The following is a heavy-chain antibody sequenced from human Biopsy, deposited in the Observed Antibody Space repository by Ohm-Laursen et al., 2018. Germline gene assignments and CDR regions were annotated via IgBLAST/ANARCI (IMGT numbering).Heavy chain of an antibody. CDR2: ISYSGNT. Sequence: TLSLTWAVSSGSISSYYWSWIRQPPRKGLEWIGYISYSGNTNYNPSLKSRVTMSVDTSKNQFSLKVYSVTAADTAIYYCATTTMDTSGWYGNYFDSWGQGALVTVSS. V-gene: IGHV4-59*08. CDR3: ATTTMDTSGWYGNYFDS. J-gene: IGHJ4*02. CDR1: SGSISSYY. D-gene: IGHD6-19*01.